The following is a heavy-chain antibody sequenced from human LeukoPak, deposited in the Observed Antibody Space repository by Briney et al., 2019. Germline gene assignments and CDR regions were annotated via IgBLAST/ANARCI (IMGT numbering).Heavy chain of an antibody. V-gene: IGHV4-59*11. CDR2: MLDTVTT. CDR3: ATIKRGNIYGYFDF. CDR1: GGSMNSHY. Sequence: SETLSLTCTVSGGSMNSHYWSWIRQPPGKGLEWIGYMLDTVTTKDNPSLKSRFTLSADASKNQFSLRLTSVTAADTAVYYCATIKRGNIYGYFDFWGQGILVTVSS. D-gene: IGHD5-18*01. J-gene: IGHJ4*02.